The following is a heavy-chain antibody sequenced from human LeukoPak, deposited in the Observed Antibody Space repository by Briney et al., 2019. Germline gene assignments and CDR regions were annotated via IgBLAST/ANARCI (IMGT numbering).Heavy chain of an antibody. CDR1: GFTVSSNY. J-gene: IGHJ4*02. D-gene: IGHD2-2*02. CDR3: ARDSRARGYQLLYPGY. CDR2: ISYDGSNK. Sequence: GGSLRLSCAASGFTVSSNYMSWVRQAPGKGLEWVAVISYDGSNKYYADSVKGRFTISRDNSKNTLYLQMNSLRAEDTAVYYCARDSRARGYQLLYPGYWGQGTLVTVSS. V-gene: IGHV3-30-3*01.